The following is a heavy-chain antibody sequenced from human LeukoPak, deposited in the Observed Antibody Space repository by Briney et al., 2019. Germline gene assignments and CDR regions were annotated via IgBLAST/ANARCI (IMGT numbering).Heavy chain of an antibody. CDR2: ISGGGGAT. CDR1: GFTFSSYA. J-gene: IGHJ5*02. D-gene: IGHD2-15*01. V-gene: IGHV3-23*01. Sequence: GGSLRLSCAASGFTFSSYAMSWVRQAPGKGLEWVSAISGGGGATYYADSVKGRFTISRDNSKNTLYLQMNSLRAEDTAVYYCAKSTRGYCSGGSCYAWGQGTLVTVSS. CDR3: AKSTRGYCSGGSCYA.